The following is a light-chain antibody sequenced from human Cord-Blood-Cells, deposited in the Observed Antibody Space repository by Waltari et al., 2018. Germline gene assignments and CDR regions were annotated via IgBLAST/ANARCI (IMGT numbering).Light chain of an antibody. Sequence: QSVLTQPPSASGTPGQRVTISCSGSSSNIGSNTVNWYQQLPGTAPKLLIYSNNQRPSGVPDRFSDSKSGTSASLAISALQSEDEADYYCAAWDDSLNGPVFGGGTKLTVL. CDR3: AAWDDSLNGPV. CDR2: SNN. CDR1: SSNIGSNT. J-gene: IGLJ2*01. V-gene: IGLV1-44*01.